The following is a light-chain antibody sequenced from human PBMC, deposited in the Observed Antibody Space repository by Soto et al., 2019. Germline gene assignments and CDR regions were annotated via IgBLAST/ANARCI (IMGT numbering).Light chain of an antibody. CDR2: LNSDGSH. CDR1: SGHSSYA. Sequence: QPVLTQSPSASASLGASVKLTCTLSSGHSSYAIAWHQQQPEKGPRYLMKLNSDGSHSKGDWIPDRFSGSSSGAERSLTISSLQSEDEADYYCQTWGTGSVVFGGGTKLTVL. CDR3: QTWGTGSVV. J-gene: IGLJ2*01. V-gene: IGLV4-69*01.